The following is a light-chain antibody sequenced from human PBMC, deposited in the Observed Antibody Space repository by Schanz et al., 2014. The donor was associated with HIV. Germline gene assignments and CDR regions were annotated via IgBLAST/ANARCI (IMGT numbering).Light chain of an antibody. J-gene: IGKJ4*01. CDR2: GAS. CDR1: QSVSSSY. V-gene: IGKV3-20*01. CDR3: QQYGSSPRT. Sequence: EIVLTQSPGTLSLSPGERPTLSCRASQSVSSSYLAWYQQKPGQAPRFLIYGASSRATGIPDRFSGSGSGTDFTLTISRLEPEDFAVYYCQQYGSSPRTFGGGTKVEIK.